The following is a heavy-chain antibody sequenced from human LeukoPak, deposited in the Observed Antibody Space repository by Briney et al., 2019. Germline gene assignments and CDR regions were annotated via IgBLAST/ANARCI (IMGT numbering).Heavy chain of an antibody. CDR1: GYTFSDYH. CDR2: IIPSGGGT. Sequence: ASVKVSCKASGYTFSDYHIHWVRQAPGQGLEWMGRIIPSGGGTTYAQKFQGRVTMTRDTSISTAYMELSRLRSDDTAVYYCARAPPHYDILTGYYSSYFDYWGQGTLVTVSS. D-gene: IGHD3-9*01. J-gene: IGHJ4*02. CDR3: ARAPPHYDILTGYYSSYFDY. V-gene: IGHV1-2*02.